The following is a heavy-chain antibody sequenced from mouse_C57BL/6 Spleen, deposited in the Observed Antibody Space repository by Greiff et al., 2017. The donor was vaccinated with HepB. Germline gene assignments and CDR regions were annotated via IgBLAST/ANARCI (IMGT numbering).Heavy chain of an antibody. CDR3: ASSFITTVVGYFDY. V-gene: IGHV1-39*01. CDR1: GYSFTDYN. D-gene: IGHD1-1*01. CDR2: INPNYGTT. J-gene: IGHJ2*01. Sequence: EVQLQQSGPELVKPGASVKISCKASGYSFTDYNMNWVKQSNGKSLEWIGVINPNYGTTSYNQKFKGKATLTVDQSSSTAYMQLNSLTSEDSAVYYCASSFITTVVGYFDYWGQGTTLTVAS.